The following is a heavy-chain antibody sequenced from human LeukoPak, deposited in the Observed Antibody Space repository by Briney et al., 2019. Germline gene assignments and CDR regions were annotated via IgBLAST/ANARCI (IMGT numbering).Heavy chain of an antibody. Sequence: GASVEVSCKASGGTFSSYAISWVRQAPGQGLEWMGRIIPILGIANYAQKFQGRVTITADKSTSTAYMELSSLRSEDTAVYYCARDAPSYGSGSYYFDYWGQGTLVTVSS. CDR1: GGTFSSYA. CDR3: ARDAPSYGSGSYYFDY. CDR2: IIPILGIA. J-gene: IGHJ4*02. V-gene: IGHV1-69*04. D-gene: IGHD3-10*01.